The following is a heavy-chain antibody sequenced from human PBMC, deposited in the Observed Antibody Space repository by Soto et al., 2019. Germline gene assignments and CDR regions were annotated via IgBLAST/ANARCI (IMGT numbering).Heavy chain of an antibody. CDR3: ARLFRNHSYYFDY. J-gene: IGHJ4*02. CDR2: IYYSGST. Sequence: SETLSLTCTVSGGSISSSSYYWGWIRQPPGKGLEWIGSIYYSGSTYYNPSLKSRVTISVDTSKNQFSLKLSSVTAADTAVYNCARLFRNHSYYFDYWGQGTLVTVSS. D-gene: IGHD1-1*01. CDR1: GGSISSSSYY. V-gene: IGHV4-39*01.